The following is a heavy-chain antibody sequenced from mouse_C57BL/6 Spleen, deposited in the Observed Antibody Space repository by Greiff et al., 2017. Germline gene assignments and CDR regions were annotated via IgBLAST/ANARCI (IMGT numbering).Heavy chain of an antibody. J-gene: IGHJ4*01. Sequence: QVQLQQSGAELVKPGASVKISCKASGYAFSSYWMNWVKQRPGKGLEWIGQIYPGDGDTNYNGKFKGKATLTADKSSSTAYMQLSSLTSEDSAVYFGARWGNLDWDYAMDYWGQGTSVTVSS. CDR3: ARWGNLDWDYAMDY. CDR2: IYPGDGDT. D-gene: IGHD4-1*01. CDR1: GYAFSSYW. V-gene: IGHV1-80*01.